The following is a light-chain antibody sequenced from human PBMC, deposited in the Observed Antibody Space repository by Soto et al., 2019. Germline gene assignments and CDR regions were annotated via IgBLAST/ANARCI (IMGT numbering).Light chain of an antibody. CDR3: SSYAGSNNVL. J-gene: IGLJ3*02. CDR2: EVT. CDR1: SSDVGGYNS. Sequence: QSVLTQPPSASGSPGQSVTISCTGTSSDVGGYNSVSWYQQHPGKAPKVIIYEVTKRHSGVPDRFSGSKSGNTASLTVSGLQAEDDADYYCSSYAGSNNVLFGGGTKVTVL. V-gene: IGLV2-8*01.